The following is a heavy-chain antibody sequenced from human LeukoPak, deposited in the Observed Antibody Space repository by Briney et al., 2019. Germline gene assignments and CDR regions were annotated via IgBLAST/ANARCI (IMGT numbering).Heavy chain of an antibody. V-gene: IGHV3-48*01. CDR1: GFTFGSYS. Sequence: GGSLRLSCAASGFTFGSYSMNWVRQAPGKGLEWVSYITSSSSIIYYADSVKGRFTISRDNAKNSLYLQMNSLRAEDTAVYYCARVLGGSYDFDYWGQGTLVTVSS. D-gene: IGHD1-26*01. CDR2: ITSSSSII. J-gene: IGHJ4*02. CDR3: ARVLGGSYDFDY.